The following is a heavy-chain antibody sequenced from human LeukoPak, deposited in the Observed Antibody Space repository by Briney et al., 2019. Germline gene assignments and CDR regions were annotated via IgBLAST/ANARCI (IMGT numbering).Heavy chain of an antibody. D-gene: IGHD3-3*01. CDR2: IKQDGSEE. Sequence: GGSLRLSCAASGFTFSSYWMSWVRQAPGKGLEWVANIKQDGSEEYYVDSVKGRFTISRDNAKNSLYLQMNSLRAEDTAVYYCARAENYDFWSGPRRVYYYMDVWGKGTTVTVSS. V-gene: IGHV3-7*01. CDR3: ARAENYDFWSGPRRVYYYMDV. J-gene: IGHJ6*03. CDR1: GFTFSSYW.